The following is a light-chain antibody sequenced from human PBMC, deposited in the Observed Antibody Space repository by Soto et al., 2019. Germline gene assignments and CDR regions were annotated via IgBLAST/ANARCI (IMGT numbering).Light chain of an antibody. CDR2: DAS. V-gene: IGKV3-11*01. CDR3: QQRSNCLFT. J-gene: IGKJ3*01. Sequence: EIVLTQSPATLSLSPGERATLSCRASQSVSSYLAWYQQKPGQAPRHLIYDASNRATGIPARFSGSGSGTDFTLTISSLEPEDFAVYYCQQRSNCLFTFGPGTKVDIK. CDR1: QSVSSY.